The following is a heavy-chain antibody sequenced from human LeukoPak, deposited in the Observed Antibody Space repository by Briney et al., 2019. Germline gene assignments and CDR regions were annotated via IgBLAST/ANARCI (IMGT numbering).Heavy chain of an antibody. D-gene: IGHD6-19*01. V-gene: IGHV3-11*06. CDR1: GFTFSDYY. CDR3: ARAVAGDSFDY. Sequence: GGSLRLSCAASGFTFSDYYMSWIRQAPGKGLEWRSYISRSIRYTNYADSVKGRFTISRDNPKNSLYLNINSLRAEDTAVYYCARAVAGDSFDYWGPGTLVTVSS. J-gene: IGHJ4*02. CDR2: ISRSIRYT.